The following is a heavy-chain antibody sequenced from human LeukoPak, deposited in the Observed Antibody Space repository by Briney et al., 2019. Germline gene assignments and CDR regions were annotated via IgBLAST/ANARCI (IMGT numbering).Heavy chain of an antibody. CDR2: ISAYNGNT. CDR3: ARAEDYGDPSDY. D-gene: IGHD4-17*01. Sequence: ASVKVSCKASGYTFTSYGISWVRQAPGQGLEWMGWISAYNGNTNYAQKLQGRVAMTTDTSTSTAYMELRSLRSDDTAVYYCARAEDYGDPSDYWGQGTLVTVSS. J-gene: IGHJ4*02. V-gene: IGHV1-18*01. CDR1: GYTFTSYG.